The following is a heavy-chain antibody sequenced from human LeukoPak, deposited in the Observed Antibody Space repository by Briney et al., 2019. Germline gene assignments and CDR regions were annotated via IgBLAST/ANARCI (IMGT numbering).Heavy chain of an antibody. D-gene: IGHD3-9*01. V-gene: IGHV3-48*04. CDR3: ARASPVRLRYFDWLLYDAFDI. J-gene: IGHJ3*02. CDR2: ISSSSTI. Sequence: GGSLRLSCAASGFTFSSYSMNWVRQAPGKGLEWVSYISSSSTIYYADSVKGRFTISRDNAKNTLYLQMNSLRAEDTAVYYCARASPVRLRYFDWLLYDAFDIWGQGTMVTVSS. CDR1: GFTFSSYS.